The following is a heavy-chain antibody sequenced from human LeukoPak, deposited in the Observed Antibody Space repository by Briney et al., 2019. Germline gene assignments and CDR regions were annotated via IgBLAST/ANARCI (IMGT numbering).Heavy chain of an antibody. CDR2: IYYSGTT. CDR1: GGSISSGDDY. J-gene: IGHJ4*02. Sequence: SQTLSLTCTDSGGSISSGDDYWSWIRQPPGKGLEWIGYIYYSGTTYYNPSLKSRASISVDTSKNQFSLKLSSVTAADTAVYFCARLVGYYSRGSCYHFDYWGQGSLVTVSS. V-gene: IGHV4-30-4*01. D-gene: IGHD2-15*01. CDR3: ARLVGYYSRGSCYHFDY.